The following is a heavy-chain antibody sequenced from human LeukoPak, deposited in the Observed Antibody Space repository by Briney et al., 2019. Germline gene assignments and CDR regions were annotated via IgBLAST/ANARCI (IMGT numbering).Heavy chain of an antibody. V-gene: IGHV3-43*02. J-gene: IGHJ1*01. Sequence: PGGSLRLSYAASGFTFHDYTMHCVRQVPGKGLEWVSLLSGDGDSTYYADSVKGRFTISRDNSKNSLYLQMNSLRTEDTAFYYCAKDLYRGFPTYLNSSSYEHWGQGTLLIVSS. D-gene: IGHD2-21*01. CDR3: AKDLYRGFPTYLNSSSYEH. CDR2: LSGDGDST. CDR1: GFTFHDYT.